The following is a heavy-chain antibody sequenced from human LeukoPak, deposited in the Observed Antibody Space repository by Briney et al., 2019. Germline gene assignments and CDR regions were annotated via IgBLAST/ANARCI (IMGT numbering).Heavy chain of an antibody. CDR3: ARKGSGWYAFGI. CDR1: GDPISSNYW. J-gene: IGHJ3*02. D-gene: IGHD6-19*01. Sequence: SDTLSLTCAVSGDPISSNYWWSWIRQSPEKGLEWIGYIYYSGSTHQNPSLQSRLTMSVDTSKNQFSLKLSSVTAVDTAVYYCARKGSGWYAFGIWGQGTAVTVSS. V-gene: IGHV4-28*01. CDR2: IYYSGST.